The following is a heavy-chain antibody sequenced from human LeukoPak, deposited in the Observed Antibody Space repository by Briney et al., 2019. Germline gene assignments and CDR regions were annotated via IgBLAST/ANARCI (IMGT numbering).Heavy chain of an antibody. D-gene: IGHD5-24*01. CDR3: ARSFYNTGGWFDP. V-gene: IGHV4-38-2*02. Sequence: SGTLSLTCTVSGYSISSGYYWGWIRQPPGKGLEWIGSIYHSGSTYYNPSLKSRVTISVDTSKNQFSLKLSSVTDADTAMYYCARSFYNTGGWFDPWGQGTLVTVSS. J-gene: IGHJ5*02. CDR1: GYSISSGYY. CDR2: IYHSGST.